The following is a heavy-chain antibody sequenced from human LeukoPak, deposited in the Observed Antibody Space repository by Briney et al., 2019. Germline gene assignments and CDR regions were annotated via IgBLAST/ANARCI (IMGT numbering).Heavy chain of an antibody. D-gene: IGHD5-24*01. V-gene: IGHV1-8*01. CDR1: GYTFTNYD. CDR2: MNPNSGNT. J-gene: IGHJ4*02. Sequence: ASVKVSCKASGYTFTNYDINWVRQAPGQGLEWMGWMNPNSGNTGYAQKFQGRVTMTRNTSISTAYMELSSLRSEDTAVYYCARGLQWLQLTFVFWGQGTLVTVSS. CDR3: ARGLQWLQLTFVF.